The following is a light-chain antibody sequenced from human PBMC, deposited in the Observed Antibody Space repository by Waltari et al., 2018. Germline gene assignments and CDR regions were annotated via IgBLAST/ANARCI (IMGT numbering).Light chain of an antibody. CDR2: GNS. CDR1: SSNIGEGRD. V-gene: IGLV1-40*01. J-gene: IGLJ1*01. CDR3: QSYDSSLRGYV. Sequence: QPVLMQPPSLSGAPGQRVTISCTGTSSNIGEGRDVHWYQHVPGTAPKLLYFGNSNRASGVPERFSGSKSDTSASLAIAGLQAADEADYYCQSYDSSLRGYVFGTGTKVTVL.